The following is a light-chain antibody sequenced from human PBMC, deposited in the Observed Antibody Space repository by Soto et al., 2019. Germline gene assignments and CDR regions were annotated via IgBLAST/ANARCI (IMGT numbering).Light chain of an antibody. CDR3: QQSYSTPRT. J-gene: IGKJ1*01. V-gene: IGKV1-39*01. CDR1: QSISSY. Sequence: DIQMTQSPSSLSAFVGDRVTITCRASQSISSYLNWYQQTAGKAPKLLIDAASSLQSGVPSRFSGSGSGKDFTLTINGLQHEDFATYYCQQSYSTPRTFGQGTKVEIK. CDR2: AAS.